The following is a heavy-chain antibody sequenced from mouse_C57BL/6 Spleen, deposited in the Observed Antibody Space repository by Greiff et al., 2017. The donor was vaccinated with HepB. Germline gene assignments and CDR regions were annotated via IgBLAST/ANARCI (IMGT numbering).Heavy chain of an antibody. CDR1: GFTFSSYA. Sequence: EVKVEESGGGLVKPGGSLKLSCAASGFTFSSYAMSWVRQTPEKRLEWVATISDGGSYTYYPDNVKGRFTISRDNAKNNLYLQMSHLKSEDTAMYYCARETTVVFDYWGQGTTLTVSS. V-gene: IGHV5-4*01. CDR2: ISDGGSYT. D-gene: IGHD1-1*01. CDR3: ARETTVVFDY. J-gene: IGHJ2*01.